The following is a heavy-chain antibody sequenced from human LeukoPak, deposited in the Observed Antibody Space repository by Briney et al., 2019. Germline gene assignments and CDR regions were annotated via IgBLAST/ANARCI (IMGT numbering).Heavy chain of an antibody. CDR3: ARGYWRYGDYLLDY. J-gene: IGHJ4*02. V-gene: IGHV4-38-2*02. CDR1: GYSISSGYY. D-gene: IGHD4-17*01. Sequence: RPSETLSLTCTVSGYSISSGYYWGWLRQPPGKGLEWIGEINYSGRTNYNPSLKSRVTISVDTSKKQFSLKLRSVTPADTAVYYCARGYWRYGDYLLDYWGQGTLVTVSS. CDR2: INYSGRT.